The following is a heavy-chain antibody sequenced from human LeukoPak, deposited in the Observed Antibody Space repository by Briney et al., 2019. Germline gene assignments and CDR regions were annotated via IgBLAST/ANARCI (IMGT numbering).Heavy chain of an antibody. CDR3: AKSMTLQWRGFFDL. Sequence: PGGSLRLSCAASGFTFSSYWMSWVRQAPGKGLEWVSAISGSGGSTYYADSVKGRFTISRDNSKNTLYLQKNSLRADDTAIYYCAKSMTLQWRGFFDLWGRGTHVTVSS. J-gene: IGHJ2*01. V-gene: IGHV3-23*01. CDR2: ISGSGGST. CDR1: GFTFSSYW. D-gene: IGHD6-19*01.